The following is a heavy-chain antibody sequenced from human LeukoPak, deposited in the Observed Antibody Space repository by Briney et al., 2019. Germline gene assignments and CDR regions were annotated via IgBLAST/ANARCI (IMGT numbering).Heavy chain of an antibody. CDR2: ITGSGSYT. CDR3: ATSDSSGYYFSYY. J-gene: IGHJ4*02. V-gene: IGHV3-21*01. D-gene: IGHD3-22*01. Sequence: GGSLRLSCAASGFTFSGYSMNWVRQAPGEGLEWVSSITGSGSYTYYADSVKGRFTISRDSAKNSLYLQMNSLRAEDTAVYYYATSDSSGYYFSYYWGQGTLVTVSS. CDR1: GFTFSGYS.